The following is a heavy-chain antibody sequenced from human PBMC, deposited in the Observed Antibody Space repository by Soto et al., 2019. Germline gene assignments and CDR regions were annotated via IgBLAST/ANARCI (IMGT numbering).Heavy chain of an antibody. CDR3: AKDQSRGYYGDYLGYYYYGMDV. CDR2: ISGSGGST. Sequence: PGGSLRLSCAASGFTFSSYAMSRVRQAPGKGLEWVSAISGSGGSTYYADSVKGRFTISRDNSKNTLYLQMSSLRAEDTAVYYCAKDQSRGYYGDYLGYYYYGMDVWGQGTTVTVSS. D-gene: IGHD4-17*01. J-gene: IGHJ6*02. CDR1: GFTFSSYA. V-gene: IGHV3-23*01.